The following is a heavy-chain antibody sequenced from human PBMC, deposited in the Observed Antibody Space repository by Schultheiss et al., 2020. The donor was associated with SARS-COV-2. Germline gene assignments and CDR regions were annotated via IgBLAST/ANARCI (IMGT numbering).Heavy chain of an antibody. Sequence: SETLSLTCAVNGGSLSDYNGTWIRQSPGRGLEWIGSIYHSGSTYYNPSLKSRVTISVDTSKNQFSLKLSSVTAADTAVYYCATGPALIAAAGSWSVWGQGTTVTVSS. CDR1: GGSLSDYN. D-gene: IGHD6-13*01. V-gene: IGHV4-34*01. CDR3: ATGPALIAAAGSWSV. CDR2: IYHSGST. J-gene: IGHJ6*02.